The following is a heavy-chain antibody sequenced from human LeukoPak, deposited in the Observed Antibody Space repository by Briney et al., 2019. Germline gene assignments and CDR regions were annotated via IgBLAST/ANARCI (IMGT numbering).Heavy chain of an antibody. Sequence: PGRSLRLSCAASGFSFYTYAMHWVREAPGQGVEWVALIWHDGCHKLYTHSVRGHFTISRDNSKNTVYLQMNNLRPDDTAVYDCARESFGSGSYPDFWGQGTLVTVSS. CDR3: ARESFGSGSYPDF. CDR1: GFSFYTYA. D-gene: IGHD3-10*01. J-gene: IGHJ4*02. CDR2: IWHDGCHK. V-gene: IGHV3-33*01.